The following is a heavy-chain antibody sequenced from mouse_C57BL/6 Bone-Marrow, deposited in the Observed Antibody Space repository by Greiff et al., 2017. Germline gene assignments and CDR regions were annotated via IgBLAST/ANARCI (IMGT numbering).Heavy chain of an antibody. V-gene: IGHV1-5*01. CDR2: IYPGNSDT. J-gene: IGHJ4*01. D-gene: IGHD1-1*01. CDR1: GYTFTSYW. CDR3: TRPFITTVVANYYAMDY. Sequence: VQLQQSGTVLARPGASVKMSCKTSGYTFTSYWMHWVKQRPGQGLEWIGAIYPGNSDTSYNQKFKGKAKLTAVTSASTAYMELSSLTNEDSAVYYCTRPFITTVVANYYAMDYWGQGTSVTVSS.